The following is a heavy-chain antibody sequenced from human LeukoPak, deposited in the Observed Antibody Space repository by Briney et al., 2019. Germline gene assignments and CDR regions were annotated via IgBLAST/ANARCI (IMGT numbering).Heavy chain of an antibody. CDR3: ARAAAGSQLSDY. Sequence: SVKVSCKASGGTFSSYAICWVRQAPGHGLEWMGGIIPIFGTANYAQKFQGRVTIATDESTSTAYMELSSLRSEDTAVYYCARAAAGSQLSDYWGQGTLVTVSS. CDR1: GGTFSSYA. D-gene: IGHD6-13*01. J-gene: IGHJ4*02. CDR2: IIPIFGTA. V-gene: IGHV1-69*05.